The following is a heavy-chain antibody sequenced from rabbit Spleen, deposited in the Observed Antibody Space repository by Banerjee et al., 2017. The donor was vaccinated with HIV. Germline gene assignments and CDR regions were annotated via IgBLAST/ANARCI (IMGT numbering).Heavy chain of an antibody. CDR2: INTITGKT. CDR3: ARDSGSSFSSYGMDL. Sequence: QSLEESGGGLVQPEGSLTLTCTASGFSFSEKEVMCWVRQAAGKGLEWIGCINTITGKTLYATWAKGRFTISRASSTTVFLQMTRLTAADTATYFCARDSGSSFSSYGMDLWGPGTLVTVS. CDR1: GFSFSEKEV. V-gene: IGHV1S40*01. J-gene: IGHJ6*01. D-gene: IGHD8-1*01.